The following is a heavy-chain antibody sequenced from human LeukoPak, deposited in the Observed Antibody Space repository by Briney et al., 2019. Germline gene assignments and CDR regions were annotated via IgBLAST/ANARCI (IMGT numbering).Heavy chain of an antibody. J-gene: IGHJ6*04. CDR2: IYLDGSRA. V-gene: IGHV3-7*01. CDR3: AELGITMIGGV. CDR1: GFTFANYW. D-gene: IGHD3-10*02. Sequence: GGSLRLSCAVSGFTFANYWMSWARQSPGKGLEWVANIYLDGSRAYYVDSVKGRFTISRDNAKNSLYLQMNSLRAEDTAVYYCAELGITMIGGVWGKGTTVTISS.